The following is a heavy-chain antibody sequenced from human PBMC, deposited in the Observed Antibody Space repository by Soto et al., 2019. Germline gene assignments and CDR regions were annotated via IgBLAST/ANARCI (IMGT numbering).Heavy chain of an antibody. CDR1: DGSFSGYY. CDR2: INHSGST. Sequence: SETLSLTCAVYDGSFSGYYWSWIRQPPGKGLEWIGEINHSGSTNYNPSLKSRFTISVDTSKNQFSLKLSSVTAADTAVYYCARIQDGDAFDMWGQGTMVTVSS. J-gene: IGHJ3*02. CDR3: ARIQDGDAFDM. V-gene: IGHV4-34*01.